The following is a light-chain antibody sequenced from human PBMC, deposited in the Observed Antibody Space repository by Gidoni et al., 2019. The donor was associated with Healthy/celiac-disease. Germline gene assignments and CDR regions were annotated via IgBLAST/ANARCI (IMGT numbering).Light chain of an antibody. J-gene: IGKJ1*01. CDR1: QSVSSSY. Sequence: EFVLTPSPGTLSLSQGERATLPCRASQSVSSSYYAWYQQKPGQAPRLLIYGASSRATAIPDMFSGSGSGTDFTLTISRLEPEDFAVYYCQQYGSSWTFGQGTKVEIK. CDR3: QQYGSSWT. CDR2: GAS. V-gene: IGKV3-20*01.